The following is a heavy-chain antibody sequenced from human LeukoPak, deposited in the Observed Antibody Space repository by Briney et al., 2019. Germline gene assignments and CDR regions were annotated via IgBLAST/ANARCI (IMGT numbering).Heavy chain of an antibody. CDR3: ARQRRVTTPNAFDI. D-gene: IGHD3-9*01. V-gene: IGHV1-69*05. CDR1: GGTFSSYA. J-gene: IGHJ3*02. Sequence: SVKVSCKASGGTFSSYAISWVRQAPGQGLEWMGGIIPIFGTANYAQKFQSRVTITTDESTSTAYMELSSLRSEDTAVYYCARQRRVTTPNAFDIWGQGTMVTVSS. CDR2: IIPIFGTA.